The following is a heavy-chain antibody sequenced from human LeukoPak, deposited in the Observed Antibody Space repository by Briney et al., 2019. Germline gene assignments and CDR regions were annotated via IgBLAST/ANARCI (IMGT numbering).Heavy chain of an antibody. D-gene: IGHD1-26*01. CDR3: AKGWVYFDY. Sequence: PSETLSLTCIVSGGSVSSSSWSWIRQPPGEGLEWIGYIYNSGSTSYNPSLKSRVTISVDVSKNELSLRLTSVTAADTAVYYCAKGWVYFDYWGQGTLVTVSS. J-gene: IGHJ4*02. CDR2: IYNSGST. CDR1: GGSVSSSS. V-gene: IGHV4-59*02.